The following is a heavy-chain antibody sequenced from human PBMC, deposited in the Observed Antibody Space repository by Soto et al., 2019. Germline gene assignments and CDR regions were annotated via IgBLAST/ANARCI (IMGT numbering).Heavy chain of an antibody. Sequence: ASVKVSCKASGYTFTSYAMHWVRQAPGQRLEWMGWINAGNGNTKYSQKFQGRVTITRDTSASTAYMELSSLRSEDTAVYYCARCIRGIAGAGADYYYYYGMDVWGQGTTVTVSS. V-gene: IGHV1-3*01. CDR1: GYTFTSYA. CDR2: INAGNGNT. D-gene: IGHD6-19*01. CDR3: ARCIRGIAGAGADYYYYYGMDV. J-gene: IGHJ6*02.